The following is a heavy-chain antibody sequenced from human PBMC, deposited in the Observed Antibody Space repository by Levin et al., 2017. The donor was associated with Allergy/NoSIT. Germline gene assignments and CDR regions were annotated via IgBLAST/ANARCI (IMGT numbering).Heavy chain of an antibody. D-gene: IGHD6-13*01. Sequence: PSETLSLTCTVSGGSISSYYWSWIRQPPGKGLEWIGYIYYSGSTNYNPSLKSRVTISVDTSKNQFSLKLSSVTAADTAVYYCARALFRGYSRSIDYMDVWGQGTTVTVSS. CDR2: IYYSGST. CDR1: GGSISSYY. J-gene: IGHJ6*02. CDR3: ARALFRGYSRSIDYMDV. V-gene: IGHV4-59*01.